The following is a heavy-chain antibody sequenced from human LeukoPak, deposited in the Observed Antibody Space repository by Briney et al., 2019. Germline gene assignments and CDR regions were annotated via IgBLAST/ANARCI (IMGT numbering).Heavy chain of an antibody. CDR2: INWDGGSR. D-gene: IGHD5-18*01. V-gene: IGHV3-43*01. CDR1: GFTFSSYA. CDR3: AKGDVDSPMNFYH. Sequence: GRSLRLSCAASGFTFSSYAMHWVRQAPGKGLEWVSLINWDGGSRYYAASVKGRFTVSRDNSKNSLYLQMNSLRTEDTALYYCAKGDVDSPMNFYHWGQGTLVTVSS. J-gene: IGHJ4*02.